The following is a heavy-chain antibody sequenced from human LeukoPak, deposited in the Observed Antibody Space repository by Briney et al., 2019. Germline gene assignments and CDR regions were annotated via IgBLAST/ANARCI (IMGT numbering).Heavy chain of an antibody. V-gene: IGHV3-48*01. Sequence: PGGSLRLSCAASGFTFSTYDMNWVRQAPGKGLEWVSYISSSRTISYADSVEGRFTISRDNAKNSLYLQMNSLRAEDTAVYYCARLRYYAMDVWGQGTTVTASS. CDR2: ISSSRTI. J-gene: IGHJ6*02. CDR1: GFTFSTYD. CDR3: ARLRYYAMDV.